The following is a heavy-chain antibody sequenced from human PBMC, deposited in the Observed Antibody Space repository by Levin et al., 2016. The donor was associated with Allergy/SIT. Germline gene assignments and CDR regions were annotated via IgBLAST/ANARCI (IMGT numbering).Heavy chain of an antibody. J-gene: IGHJ4*02. V-gene: IGHV5-51*01. D-gene: IGHD3-22*01. CDR1: GYTFTDYW. CDR3: ARLDGFYESSGYVASYFDY. Sequence: KVSCKISGYTFTDYWIGWVRQMPGKGLEWMAIIYPGDSDTRYSPSFQGQVTISADKSIDTAYLQWSSLKASDTAMYYCARLDGFYESSGYVASYFDYWGQGTLVTVSS. CDR2: IYPGDSDT.